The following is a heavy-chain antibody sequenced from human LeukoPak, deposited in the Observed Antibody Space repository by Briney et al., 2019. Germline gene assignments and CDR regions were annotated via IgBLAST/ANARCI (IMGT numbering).Heavy chain of an antibody. CDR2: ISSDSSYI. V-gene: IGHV3-21*01. Sequence: GGSLRLSCAASGFTFSDYTMTWVRQAPGKGLEWVASISSDSSYIDYADSVKGRFTISRDNAKNSLFLKTDTLRGDYTGIYYCARDPNVLGITPYYFDFWGQGTLVTVSS. CDR3: ARDPNVLGITPYYFDF. J-gene: IGHJ4*02. CDR1: GFTFSDYT. D-gene: IGHD3-10*02.